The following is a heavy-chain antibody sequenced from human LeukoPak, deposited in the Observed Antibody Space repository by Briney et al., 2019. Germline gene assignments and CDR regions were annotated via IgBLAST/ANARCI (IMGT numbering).Heavy chain of an antibody. D-gene: IGHD4-17*01. V-gene: IGHV3-48*04. CDR1: GFTISSYW. Sequence: PGGSLRLSCAASGFTISSYWMNWVRQAPGKGLEWIAFISSSSSTIYYADSVKGRFTISRDNAKNSLYLQMNGLRADDTAVYYCARDVYYGDPVWGQGTMVTVSS. CDR2: ISSSSSTI. J-gene: IGHJ3*01. CDR3: ARDVYYGDPV.